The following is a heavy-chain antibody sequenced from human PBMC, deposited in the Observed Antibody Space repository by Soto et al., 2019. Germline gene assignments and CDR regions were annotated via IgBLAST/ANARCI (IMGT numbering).Heavy chain of an antibody. J-gene: IGHJ3*02. CDR1: GGSFSGYY. V-gene: IGHV4-34*01. D-gene: IGHD2-2*01. CDR3: ARGGIVVVPAAKRPTFDDAFDI. CDR2: INHSGST. Sequence: QVQLQQWGAGLLKPSETLSLTCAVYGGSFSGYYWSWIRQPPGKGLEWIGEINHSGSTNYNPSLKSRVTLSVDTAKQQFSLKVSSVTAADTAVYYCARGGIVVVPAAKRPTFDDAFDIWGQGTMVTVSS.